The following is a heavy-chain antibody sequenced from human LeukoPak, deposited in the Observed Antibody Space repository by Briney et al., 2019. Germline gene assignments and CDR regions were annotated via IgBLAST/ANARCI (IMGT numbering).Heavy chain of an antibody. V-gene: IGHV5-10-1*01. J-gene: IGHJ4*02. D-gene: IGHD3-10*01. CDR2: IDPSDSYT. CDR1: EYVLATYW. CDR3: ARESRDGSKTRGYVFDL. Sequence: GESLNPSCKASEYVLATYWVSWLRQTPGKGLKRMERIDPSDSYTKYSPSFQVHATTSADKSTSTAYLQWSSLKASDTAMYNCARESRDGSKTRGYVFDLGGQRTLVTV.